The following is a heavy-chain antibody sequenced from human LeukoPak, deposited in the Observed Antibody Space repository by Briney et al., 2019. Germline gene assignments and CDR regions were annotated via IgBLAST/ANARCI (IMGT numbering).Heavy chain of an antibody. J-gene: IGHJ4*02. V-gene: IGHV3-23*01. CDR1: EFTFSSYA. D-gene: IGHD1-26*01. CDR2: ISSSGDST. Sequence: GGSLRLSCEASEFTFSSYALSWVRQAPGKGPEWVSGISSSGDSTDYSDSVKGRFTISRDNSKKTLYLQMNSLRAEDTAVYYCAKDSSGSRTFDYWGQGTLVTVSS. CDR3: AKDSSGSRTFDY.